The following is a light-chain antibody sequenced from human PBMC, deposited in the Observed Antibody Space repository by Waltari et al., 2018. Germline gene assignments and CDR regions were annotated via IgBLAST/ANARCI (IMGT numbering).Light chain of an antibody. V-gene: IGKV2-30*02. CDR1: QSLVHSDGKTY. J-gene: IGKJ2*01. Sequence: DVVLTHSPLSLPVSFRHPASISCRSTQSLVHSDGKTYLNWFQQRPGQFPRRLIYKVSHRDSGVPDRFSASGSGADFTLKISRVEAEDVGVYYCMQGTHGPRTFGQGTKLEI. CDR2: KVS. CDR3: MQGTHGPRT.